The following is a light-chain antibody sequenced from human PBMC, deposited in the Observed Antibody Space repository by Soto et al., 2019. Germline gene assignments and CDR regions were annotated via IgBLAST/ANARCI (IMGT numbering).Light chain of an antibody. CDR1: ALPKQY. CDR3: QSSDSSGRYPYV. V-gene: IGLV3-25*02. J-gene: IGLJ1*01. Sequence: SYELTQPLSVSVSPGQTARITCSGDALPKQYAYWYQQKPGQAPVVVIYKDNGRPSGIPERFSGSSSGTTVTLTISGVQAEDEAYYCCQSSDSSGRYPYVFGTGTKV. CDR2: KDN.